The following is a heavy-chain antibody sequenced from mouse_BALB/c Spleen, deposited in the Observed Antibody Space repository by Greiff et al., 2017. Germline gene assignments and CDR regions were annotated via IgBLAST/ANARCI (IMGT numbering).Heavy chain of an antibody. Sequence: VKLMESGAELAKPGASVKMSCKASGYTFTSYWMHWVKQRPGQGLEWIGYINPSTGYTEYNQKFKDKATLTADKSSSTAYMQLSSLTSEDSAVYYCARSDYDAYWGQGTTLTVSS. D-gene: IGHD2-4*01. CDR3: ARSDYDAY. J-gene: IGHJ2*01. CDR2: INPSTGYT. CDR1: GYTFTSYW. V-gene: IGHV1-7*01.